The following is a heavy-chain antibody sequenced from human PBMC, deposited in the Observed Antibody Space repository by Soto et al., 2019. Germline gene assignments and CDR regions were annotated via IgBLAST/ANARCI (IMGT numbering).Heavy chain of an antibody. J-gene: IGHJ4*02. CDR3: VRGGGEMANPPPYLY. CDR1: GGTFDTYA. Sequence: SVKVSCKASGGTFDTYAISWVRQAPGQGLEWMGGVIPMFLKPNYAQKFKGRVTITAVKSTNTVYMEMISLMSEDTAVYYCVRGGGEMANPPPYLYWGQGTQVTVSS. CDR2: VIPMFLKP. V-gene: IGHV1-69*06. D-gene: IGHD3-16*01.